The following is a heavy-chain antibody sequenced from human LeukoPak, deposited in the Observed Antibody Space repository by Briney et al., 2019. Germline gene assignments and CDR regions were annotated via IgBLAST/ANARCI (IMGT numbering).Heavy chain of an antibody. CDR1: GFTFSSYA. J-gene: IGHJ4*02. V-gene: IGHV3-23*01. D-gene: IGHD2-2*01. CDR2: ISGSGGST. CDR3: AKATSIVVVPAAIAAFAPAGFYFDY. Sequence: GGSLRLSCAASGFTFSSYAMSWVRQAPGKGLEWVSAISGSGGSTYYADSVEGRFTISRDNSKNTLYLQMNSLRAEDTAVYYCAKATSIVVVPAAIAAFAPAGFYFDYWGQGTLVTVSS.